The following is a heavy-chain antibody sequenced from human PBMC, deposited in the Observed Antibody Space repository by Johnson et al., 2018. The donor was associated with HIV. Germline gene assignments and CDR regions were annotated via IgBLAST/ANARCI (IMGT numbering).Heavy chain of an antibody. CDR3: AKGLVYADPDDAFDI. CDR1: GFTFTNAW. D-gene: IGHD2-8*01. J-gene: IGHJ3*02. CDR2: IKSVSDDETK. V-gene: IGHV3-15*01. Sequence: VQLVESGGGVVQPGRSLRLSCAASGFTFTNAWMSWVRQAPGKGLEWVGRIKSVSDDETKDYGSPVKGRFTISRDDSSNTLYLQMNGLKTEDTAGYYCAKGLVYADPDDAFDIWGQGTMVTVSS.